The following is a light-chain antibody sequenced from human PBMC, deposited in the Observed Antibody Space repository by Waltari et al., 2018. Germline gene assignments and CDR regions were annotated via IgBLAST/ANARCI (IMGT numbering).Light chain of an antibody. CDR1: SSNIGNNP. V-gene: IGLV1-44*01. Sequence: QSVLTQPPSASGTPGQRVTIPCSGSSSNIGNNPVNWYQQFPGTAPKLLLYSNNQRPSGVPDRFSGSRSATSASLAISGLQSEDEADYYCASWDDSLNGFWVFGGGTKLTVL. CDR2: SNN. CDR3: ASWDDSLNGFWV. J-gene: IGLJ3*02.